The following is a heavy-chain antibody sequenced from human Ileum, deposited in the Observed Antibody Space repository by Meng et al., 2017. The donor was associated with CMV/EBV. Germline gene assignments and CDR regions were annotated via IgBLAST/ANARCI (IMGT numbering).Heavy chain of an antibody. CDR1: GFTFSSYS. CDR3: ARAWGIAAAGTDYYYYYGMDV. CDR2: ISSSSSYI. J-gene: IGHJ6*02. D-gene: IGHD6-13*01. Sequence: GGSLRLSCAASGFTFSSYSMNWVRQAPGKGLEWVSSISSSSSYIYYADSVKGRFTISRDNAKNSLYLQMNSLRAEDTAVYYCARAWGIAAAGTDYYYYYGMDVWGQGTTVTVSS. V-gene: IGHV3-21*04.